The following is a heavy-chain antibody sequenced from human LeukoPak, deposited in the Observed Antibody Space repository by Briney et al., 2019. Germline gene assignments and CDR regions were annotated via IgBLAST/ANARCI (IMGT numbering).Heavy chain of an antibody. J-gene: IGHJ4*02. CDR1: GLTFTGST. CDR3: SSTLSGSYSFDY. Sequence: GGSLKLSCAASGLTFTGSTLHWVRQASGKGLEWVGRIRSKANSYATAYAASVKGRFTISRDDSKNTAYLQINSLQTEDTAVYYCSSTLSGSYSFDYWGQGTLVTVSS. D-gene: IGHD1-26*01. V-gene: IGHV3-73*01. CDR2: IRSKANSYAT.